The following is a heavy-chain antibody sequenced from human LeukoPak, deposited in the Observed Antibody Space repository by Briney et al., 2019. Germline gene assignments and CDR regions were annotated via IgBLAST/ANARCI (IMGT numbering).Heavy chain of an antibody. CDR2: FYPGDSDT. D-gene: IGHD2-2*01. CDR1: GYRFTSYW. Sequence: GESLQISCTGSGYRFTSYWIGWVRQMPGKGLEWVAIFYPGDSDTRYSPSFRGQVTISADKSICTAYLQWDSLEASDTAMYYCAIGGDSSTSCYRCFNFWGQGTLVTVSS. CDR3: AIGGDSSTSCYRCFNF. J-gene: IGHJ4*02. V-gene: IGHV5-51*01.